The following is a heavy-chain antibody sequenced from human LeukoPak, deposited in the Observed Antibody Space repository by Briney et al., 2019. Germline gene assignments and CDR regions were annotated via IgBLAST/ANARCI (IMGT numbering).Heavy chain of an antibody. CDR3: ARAPYASGWYFAFDY. V-gene: IGHV3-30-3*01. D-gene: IGHD6-19*01. CDR1: GFTFSTYT. CDR2: ISYEGSKQ. J-gene: IGHJ4*02. Sequence: GGSLRLSCAASGFTFSTYTMHWVRQAPGKGLEWVALISYEGSKQDYADSVKGRFTISRDNSQNTLYLEINSLRTEDTAVYYCARAPYASGWYFAFDYWGQGTLVTVSS.